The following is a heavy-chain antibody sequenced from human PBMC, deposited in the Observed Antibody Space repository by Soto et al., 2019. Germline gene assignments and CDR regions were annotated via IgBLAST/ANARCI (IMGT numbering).Heavy chain of an antibody. CDR1: GGSISSGDYY. CDR3: ARDPVKPYGSSFKPGFDY. CDR2: IYYSGST. D-gene: IGHD6-6*01. V-gene: IGHV4-30-4*01. Sequence: SETLSLTCTVSGGSISSGDYYWSWIRQPPGKGLEWIGYIYYSGSTYYNPSLKSRVTISVDTSKNQFSLKLSSVTAADTAVYYCARDPVKPYGSSFKPGFDYWGQGTLVAVSS. J-gene: IGHJ4*02.